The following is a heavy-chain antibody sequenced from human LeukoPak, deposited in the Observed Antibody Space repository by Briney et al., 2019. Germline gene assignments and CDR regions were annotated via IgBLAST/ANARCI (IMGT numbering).Heavy chain of an antibody. CDR2: INPNSGGT. Sequence: ASVKVSCKASGYTFTSYYMHWVRQAPGQGLEWMGRINPNSGGTNYAQKFQGRVTMTRDTSISTAYMELSRLRSDDTAVYYCAREAVASYFDYWGQGTLVTVSS. J-gene: IGHJ4*02. D-gene: IGHD6-19*01. V-gene: IGHV1-2*06. CDR3: AREAVASYFDY. CDR1: GYTFTSYY.